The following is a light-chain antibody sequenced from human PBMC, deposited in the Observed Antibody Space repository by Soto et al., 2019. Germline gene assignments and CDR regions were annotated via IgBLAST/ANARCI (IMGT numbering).Light chain of an antibody. V-gene: IGLV1-47*01. CDR3: SSYTSSSTPLV. CDR2: RNN. CDR1: SSNIGSNY. J-gene: IGLJ3*02. Sequence: QSVLTQPPSASGTPGQRVTISCSGSSSNIGSNYVYWYQQLPGTAPKLLIYRNNQRPSGVPDRFSGSKSGTSASLAISGLRSEDEADYYCSSYTSSSTPLVFGGGTKLTVL.